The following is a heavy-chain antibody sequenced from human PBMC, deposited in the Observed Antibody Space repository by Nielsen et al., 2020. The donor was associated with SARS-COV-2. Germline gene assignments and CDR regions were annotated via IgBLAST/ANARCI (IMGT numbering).Heavy chain of an antibody. J-gene: IGHJ6*02. CDR3: ARIVYRGYRYYYYYGMDV. D-gene: IGHD5-18*01. V-gene: IGHV5-51*01. Sequence: GESLKISCKGSGYSFTSYWIGWVRQMPGKGLEWMGIIYPGDSDTRYSPSFQGQVTISADKSISTAYLQWSSLKASDTAMYYCARIVYRGYRYYYYYGMDVWGQGTTVTVSS. CDR2: IYPGDSDT. CDR1: GYSFTSYW.